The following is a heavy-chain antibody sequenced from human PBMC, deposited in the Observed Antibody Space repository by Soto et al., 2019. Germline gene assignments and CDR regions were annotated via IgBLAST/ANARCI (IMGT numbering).Heavy chain of an antibody. J-gene: IGHJ4*02. Sequence: GESLKISCKGSGYSFTSYWIGWVRQMPGKGLEWMGIIYPGDSDTRYSPSFQGQVTISADKSISTAYLQWSSLKASDTAMYYCARTRRGSGWYYYFDYWGQGTLVTVS. CDR3: ARTRRGSGWYYYFDY. V-gene: IGHV5-51*01. CDR2: IYPGDSDT. D-gene: IGHD6-19*01. CDR1: GYSFTSYW.